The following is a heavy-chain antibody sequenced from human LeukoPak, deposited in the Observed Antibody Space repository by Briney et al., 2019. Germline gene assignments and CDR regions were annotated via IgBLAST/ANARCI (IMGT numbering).Heavy chain of an antibody. D-gene: IGHD2-8*01. Sequence: SETLSLTCAVYGRFFSGYYWSWIRQPPGKGLEWIGEINHSGSTNYHPSLKSRVNISVDTSKNQFSLKLSSVTAADTAVYYCARRNGDWGQGTLVTVSS. V-gene: IGHV4-34*01. CDR2: INHSGST. CDR3: ARRNGD. J-gene: IGHJ4*02. CDR1: GRFFSGYY.